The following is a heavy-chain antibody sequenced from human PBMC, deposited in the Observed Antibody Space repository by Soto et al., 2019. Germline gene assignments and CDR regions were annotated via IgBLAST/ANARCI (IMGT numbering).Heavy chain of an antibody. J-gene: IGHJ5*02. CDR1: GYTFTSYY. V-gene: IGHV1-46*01. CDR3: ARGLSAYYDFWSGYYKGDWFDP. Sequence: GSVKVSCKASGYTFTSYYMHWVRQAPGQGLEWMGIINPSGGSTSYAQKFQGRVTMTRDTSTSTVYMELSSLRSEDTAVYYCARGLSAYYDFWSGYYKGDWFDPWGQGTLVTVSS. D-gene: IGHD3-3*01. CDR2: INPSGGST.